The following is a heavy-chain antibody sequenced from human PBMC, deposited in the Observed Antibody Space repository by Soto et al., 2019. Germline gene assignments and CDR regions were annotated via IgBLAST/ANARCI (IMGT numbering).Heavy chain of an antibody. V-gene: IGHV3-23*01. Sequence: GGSLRLSCSASGFPFSNYDMSWVRQAPGTGLEWVSAISRRGGSPYYADSVRGRFTVSRDNSKHTLYLQMNSLRAEDTAVYYCARRLDYDILTGTIDYWGQGTLVTVSS. D-gene: IGHD3-9*01. CDR1: GFPFSNYD. CDR3: ARRLDYDILTGTIDY. J-gene: IGHJ4*02. CDR2: ISRRGGSP.